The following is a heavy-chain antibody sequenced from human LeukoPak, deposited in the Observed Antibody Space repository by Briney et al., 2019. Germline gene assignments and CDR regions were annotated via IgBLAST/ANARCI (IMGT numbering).Heavy chain of an antibody. D-gene: IGHD4-17*01. CDR2: IRNDGSNH. CDR1: GFTFSHHG. J-gene: IGHJ4*02. CDR3: ARVVDHDYGDYYLDY. Sequence: GGSLRLSCAASGFTFSHHGMHWVRQAPGKGLEWVAFIRNDGSNHYYADSVKGRLTISRDNSKNTLYLQMNSLRAEDTAVYYCARVVDHDYGDYYLDYWGQGTLVTVSS. V-gene: IGHV3-30*02.